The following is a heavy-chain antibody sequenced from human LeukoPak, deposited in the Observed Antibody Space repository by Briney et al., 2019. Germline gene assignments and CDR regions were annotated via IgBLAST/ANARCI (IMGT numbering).Heavy chain of an antibody. CDR1: GGTFSSYA. CDR3: ARDPRGRPAAINNAFDI. V-gene: IGHV1-69*13. D-gene: IGHD5-12*01. Sequence: LVKVSCKASGGTFSSYAISWVRQAPGQGLEWMGGIIPIFGTANYAQKFQGRVTITADESTSTAYMELSSLRSEDTAVYYCARDPRGRPAAINNAFDIWGQGTMVTVSS. J-gene: IGHJ3*02. CDR2: IIPIFGTA.